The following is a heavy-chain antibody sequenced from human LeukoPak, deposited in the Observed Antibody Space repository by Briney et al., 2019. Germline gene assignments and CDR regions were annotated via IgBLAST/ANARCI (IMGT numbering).Heavy chain of an antibody. V-gene: IGHV1-69*04. J-gene: IGHJ4*02. CDR2: IIPILGIA. Sequence: GGSLRLSCAASGFTFSSYAISWVRQAPGQGLEWMGRIIPILGIANYAQKFQGRVTITADKSTSTAYMELSSLRSEDTAVYYCAREQYYYGSGSYYFDYWGQGTLVTVSS. CDR3: AREQYYYGSGSYYFDY. D-gene: IGHD3-10*01. CDR1: GFTFSSYA.